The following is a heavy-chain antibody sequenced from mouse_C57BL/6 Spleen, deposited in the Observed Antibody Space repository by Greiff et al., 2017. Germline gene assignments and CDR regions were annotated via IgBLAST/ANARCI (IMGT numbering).Heavy chain of an antibody. V-gene: IGHV1-64*01. CDR3: ARSAAYYSNYGAMDY. CDR1: GYTFTSYW. Sequence: QVQLQQPGAELVKPGASVKLSCKASGYTFTSYWMHWVKPRPGQGLEWIGMIHPNSGSTNYNEKFKSKATLTVDKSSSTAYMQLSSLTSEDSAVYYCARSAAYYSNYGAMDYWGQGTSVTVSS. D-gene: IGHD2-5*01. J-gene: IGHJ4*01. CDR2: IHPNSGST.